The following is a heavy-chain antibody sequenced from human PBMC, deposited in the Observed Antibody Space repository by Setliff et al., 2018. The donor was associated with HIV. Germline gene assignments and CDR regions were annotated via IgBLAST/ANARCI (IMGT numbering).Heavy chain of an antibody. V-gene: IGHV1-69*13. CDR1: GGTFSMFA. Sequence: SVKVSCKASGGTFSMFAISWVRQAPGQGLEWMGGTLPMFGTTDYAQKLQGRVTITADESTSTTYMELSSLRSEDTAIYYCGSGYGSGSYYPYYFYYGMDVWGQGTTVTVSS. D-gene: IGHD3-10*01. J-gene: IGHJ6*02. CDR3: GSGYGSGSYYPYYFYYGMDV. CDR2: TLPMFGTT.